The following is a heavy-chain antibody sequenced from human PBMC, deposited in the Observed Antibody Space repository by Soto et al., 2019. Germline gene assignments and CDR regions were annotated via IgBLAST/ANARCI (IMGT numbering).Heavy chain of an antibody. CDR3: ARLKTYDILNKSDY. CDR1: GASIGTSNW. J-gene: IGHJ4*02. V-gene: IGHV4-4*02. D-gene: IGHD3-9*01. Sequence: QVQLQESGPGLVKPSGTLSLTCAVSGASIGTSNWWSWVRQSPGKGLEWIGEIHDSGSTKYNPSLKSRVTISIDKSKNQFSLNVSSVTAADTAVYYCARLKTYDILNKSDYWGQGSLVTVSS. CDR2: IHDSGST.